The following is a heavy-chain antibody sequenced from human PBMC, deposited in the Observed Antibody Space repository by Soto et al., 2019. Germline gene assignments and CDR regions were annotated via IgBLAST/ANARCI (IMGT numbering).Heavy chain of an antibody. D-gene: IGHD3-10*02. Sequence: SETLSLTCAVSGGSISSTNWWSWVRQPPGKGLEWIGDIHHSGSTNYSPSLKSRATISVDKSKNQFSLKMYSVAAADTAVYYCAACIGVGYVRYDYWGQGTLVTVSS. CDR1: GGSISSTNW. J-gene: IGHJ4*02. CDR3: AACIGVGYVRYDY. CDR2: IHHSGST. V-gene: IGHV4-4*02.